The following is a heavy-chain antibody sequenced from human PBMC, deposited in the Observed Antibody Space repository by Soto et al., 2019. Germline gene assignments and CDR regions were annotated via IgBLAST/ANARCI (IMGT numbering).Heavy chain of an antibody. Sequence: ETLSLTSADQGGSFSGYYWVWIRQPAGKGLEWIGEINHSGSTNYNPSLKSRVTISVDTSKNQFSLKLSSVTAADTAVYYCARSRGYGMDVWGQGTTVTVSS. J-gene: IGHJ6*02. CDR2: INHSGST. CDR1: GGSFSGYY. D-gene: IGHD3-10*01. V-gene: IGHV4-34*01. CDR3: ARSRGYGMDV.